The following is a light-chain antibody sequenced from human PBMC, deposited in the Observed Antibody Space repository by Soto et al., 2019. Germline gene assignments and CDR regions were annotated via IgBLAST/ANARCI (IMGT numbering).Light chain of an antibody. V-gene: IGLV4-69*01. Sequence: QSVLTQSPSASASLGASVKLTCTLSSGHSSYAIAWHQQQPEKGPRYLMKLNSDGSHNKGDGIPDRFSGSSSGAERYLTIPSLPAEEEADYYCQTSATGPWVFGGGTKLTVL. J-gene: IGLJ3*02. CDR3: QTSATGPWV. CDR2: LNSDGSH. CDR1: SGHSSYA.